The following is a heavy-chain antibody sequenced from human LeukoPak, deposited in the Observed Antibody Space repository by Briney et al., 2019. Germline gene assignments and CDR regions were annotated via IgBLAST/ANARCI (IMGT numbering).Heavy chain of an antibody. D-gene: IGHD5-18*01. J-gene: IGHJ4*02. Sequence: SETLSLTCTVSGVSISSSSAYWVWIRQPPGKGLEWIGSIYYSKNTYYNPSLKSRVTISADTSKNQFSLTLGSVSATDTAVYYCVSPRGFSYGYFDYWGQGPVTTVTS. CDR2: IYYSKNT. CDR3: VSPRGFSYGYFDY. CDR1: GVSISSSSAY. V-gene: IGHV4-39*01.